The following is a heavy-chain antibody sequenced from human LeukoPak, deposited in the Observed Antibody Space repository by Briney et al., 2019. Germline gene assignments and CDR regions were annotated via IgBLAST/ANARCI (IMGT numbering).Heavy chain of an antibody. J-gene: IGHJ4*02. D-gene: IGHD3-10*01. CDR3: AREPSRRHYYGSGIGGFDY. CDR1: GGSFSGYY. V-gene: IGHV4-34*01. Sequence: SETLSLTCAVYGGSFSGYYWSWIRQPPGKGLEWIGEINHSGSTNYNPSLKSRVTISVDTSKNQFSLKLSSVTAADTAVYYCAREPSRRHYYGSGIGGFDYWGQGTLVTVSS. CDR2: INHSGST.